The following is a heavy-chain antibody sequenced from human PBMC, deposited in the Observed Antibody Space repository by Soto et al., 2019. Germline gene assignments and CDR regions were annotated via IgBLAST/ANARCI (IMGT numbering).Heavy chain of an antibody. J-gene: IGHJ6*02. Sequence: EVQLVESGGGLVQPGGSLRLSCVASGFTFSSYWMTWVRQAPGKGLEWVANIQQNGRAKYYVGSVKGRFTISRDNAKNSLYLQMDSLRAEDTAVDYCMRDPSNSWYRGDGVDVWGQGTTVSVSS. CDR1: GFTFSSYW. V-gene: IGHV3-7*01. CDR3: MRDPSNSWYRGDGVDV. D-gene: IGHD6-13*01. CDR2: IQQNGRAK.